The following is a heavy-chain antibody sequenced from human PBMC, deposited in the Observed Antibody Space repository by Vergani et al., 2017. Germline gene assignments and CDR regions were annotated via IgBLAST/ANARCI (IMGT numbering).Heavy chain of an antibody. CDR2: IYYSGST. CDR1: GGSFSGYY. CDR3: ARVGSIAAAGTETDAFDI. J-gene: IGHJ3*02. V-gene: IGHV4-34*01. D-gene: IGHD6-13*01. Sequence: QVQLQQWGAGLLKPSETLSLTCAVYGGSFSGYYWSWIRQHPGKGLEWIGYIYYSGSTYYNPSLKSRVTISVDTSKNQFSLKLSSVTAADTAVYYCARVGSIAAAGTETDAFDIWGQGTMVTVSS.